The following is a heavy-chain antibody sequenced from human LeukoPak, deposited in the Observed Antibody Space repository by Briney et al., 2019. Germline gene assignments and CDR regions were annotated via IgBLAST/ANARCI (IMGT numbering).Heavy chain of an antibody. CDR3: AKGPKLGDGFHCDY. CDR2: ISGSGGNT. D-gene: IGHD5-24*01. CDR1: GFTLNNYG. J-gene: IGHJ4*02. Sequence: GTLRLSCAASGFTLNNYGLSWVRQAPGKGLEWVSGISGSGGNTYYADSVKGRFTISRDISKNTLFLQMDSLRLEDTAVYYCAKGPKLGDGFHCDYWGQGTLVTVSS. V-gene: IGHV3-23*01.